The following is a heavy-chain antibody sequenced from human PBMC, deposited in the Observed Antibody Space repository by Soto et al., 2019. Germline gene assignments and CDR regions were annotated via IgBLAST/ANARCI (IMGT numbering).Heavy chain of an antibody. CDR2: IYYSGST. CDR3: AREFGGYDYVPYYFDN. Sequence: QVQLQESGPGLVKPSQTLSLTCTVSGGSISIGGYYWSWIRQHSGKGLEWIGYIYYSGSTYYNPSLKSRVTISVDMSKNQFSLKLSSVTAADTAVYYCAREFGGYDYVPYYFDNWGQGTLVTVSS. CDR1: GGSISIGGYY. V-gene: IGHV4-31*03. D-gene: IGHD5-12*01. J-gene: IGHJ4*02.